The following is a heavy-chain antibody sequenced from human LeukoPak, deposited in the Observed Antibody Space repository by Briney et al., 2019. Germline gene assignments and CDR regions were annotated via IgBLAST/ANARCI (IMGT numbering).Heavy chain of an antibody. CDR1: GGSISTYY. Sequence: PSETLSLTCTVSGGSISTYYWSWIRQPPGKGLEWIGYVYYSGSTNYNPSLKSRVIISVDTSKNQFSLKLSSVTAADTAVYYCARYSNYGDYYYYYMDVWGKGTTVTVSS. CDR3: ARYSNYGDYYYYYMDV. CDR2: VYYSGST. J-gene: IGHJ6*03. D-gene: IGHD4-11*01. V-gene: IGHV4-59*01.